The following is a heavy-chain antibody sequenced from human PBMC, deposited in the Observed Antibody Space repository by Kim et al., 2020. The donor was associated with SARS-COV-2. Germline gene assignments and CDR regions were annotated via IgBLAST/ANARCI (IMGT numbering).Heavy chain of an antibody. V-gene: IGHV3-33*05. CDR3: ARDSYDYSKQLGESDY. CDR2: ITHDGSNK. D-gene: IGHD5-12*01. CDR1: GFTFSNYG. J-gene: IGHJ4*02. Sequence: GGSLRLSCAASGFTFSNYGMHWVRQAPGKGLEWVAVITHDGSNKYYADSVRGRFTLSRDNSKNTLYLQMNSLSAEDTAMYYCARDSYDYSKQLGESDYWGQGTLVTVSS.